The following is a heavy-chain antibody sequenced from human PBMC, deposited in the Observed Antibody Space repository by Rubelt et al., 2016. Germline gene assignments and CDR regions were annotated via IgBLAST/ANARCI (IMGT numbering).Heavy chain of an antibody. Sequence: QVQLVQSGAEVKKPGASVKVSCKASGYTFTSYAMHWVRQAPGQRLEWMGWINAGNGNTKYSQKFQGRVTMTTDTSPSTAYMELRSLRSDDTAVYYCARVGALAARKIYYFDYWGQGTLVTVSS. D-gene: IGHD6-6*01. CDR2: INAGNGNT. J-gene: IGHJ4*02. CDR3: ARVGALAARKIYYFDY. CDR1: GYTFTSYA. V-gene: IGHV1-3*01.